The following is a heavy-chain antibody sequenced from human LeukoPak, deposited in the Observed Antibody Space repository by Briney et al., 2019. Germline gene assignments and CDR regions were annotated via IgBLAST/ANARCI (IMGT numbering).Heavy chain of an antibody. Sequence: ASVKVSCKASGGTFSSYAISWVRQAPGQGLEWMGRIIPILGIANYAQKFQGRVTITADKSTSTAYMELSSLRSEDTAVYYCARQSPSDVVVPAAIEGPDNWFDPWGQGTLVTVSS. CDR2: IIPILGIA. CDR1: GGTFSSYA. CDR3: ARQSPSDVVVPAAIEGPDNWFDP. V-gene: IGHV1-69*04. D-gene: IGHD2-2*01. J-gene: IGHJ5*02.